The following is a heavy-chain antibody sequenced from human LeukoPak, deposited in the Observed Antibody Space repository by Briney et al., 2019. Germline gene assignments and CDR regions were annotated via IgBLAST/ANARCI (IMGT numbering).Heavy chain of an antibody. CDR1: VYSISSGYY. J-gene: IGHJ4*02. Sequence: SETLSLTCTVSVYSISSGYYWGWIRQPPGKGLEWIGSIYHSGSTYYNPSLKSRVTISVDTSKNQFSLKLSSVTAADTAVYYCARDGQSYYDFWSGYIQIDYWGQGTLVTVSS. CDR3: ARDGQSYYDFWSGYIQIDY. D-gene: IGHD3-3*01. CDR2: IYHSGST. V-gene: IGHV4-38-2*02.